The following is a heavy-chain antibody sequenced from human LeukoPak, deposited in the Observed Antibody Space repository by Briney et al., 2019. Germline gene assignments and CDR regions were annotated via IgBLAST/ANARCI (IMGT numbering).Heavy chain of an antibody. CDR2: ISGSGGST. D-gene: IGHD3-10*01. CDR3: VREFTPIGSPSFDY. J-gene: IGHJ4*02. Sequence: PGGSLRLSCAASGFTFSSYAMSWVRQAPGKGLEWVSAISGSGGSTYYADSVKGRFTISRDNSKNTLYLQMNSLRAEDTAVYYCVREFTPIGSPSFDYWGQGTLVTVSS. V-gene: IGHV3-23*01. CDR1: GFTFSSYA.